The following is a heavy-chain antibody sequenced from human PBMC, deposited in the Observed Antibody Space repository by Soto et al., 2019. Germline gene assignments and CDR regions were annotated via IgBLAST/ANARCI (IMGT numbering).Heavy chain of an antibody. D-gene: IGHD4-17*01. CDR2: IQWNDDK. J-gene: IGHJ4*02. Sequence: GSGPTLVNPTQTLTLTCTFSGFSLSTSEMGVGWIRQPPGKALEWLALIQWNDDKRYSPSLKSRLTITKDTSKSQVVLTMTNMDPIDTATYYCVRTRPTYDFWGQGILVTVSS. V-gene: IGHV2-5*01. CDR3: VRTRPTYDF. CDR1: GFSLSTSEMG.